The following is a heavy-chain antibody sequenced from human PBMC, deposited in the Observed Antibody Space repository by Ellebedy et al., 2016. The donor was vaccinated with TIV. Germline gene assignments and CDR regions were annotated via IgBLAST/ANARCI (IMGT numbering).Heavy chain of an antibody. Sequence: GESLKISCAASGFLFSSYGLHWVRQAPGKGLEWVAVISYDGSKRNYADSVKGPFPISRDNSKNTLSLQVNSLRHKDTALYFCARDKSPGDNWYFDLWGRGTLVTVSS. CDR2: ISYDGSKR. V-gene: IGHV3-30*03. CDR3: ARDKSPGDNWYFDL. J-gene: IGHJ2*01. CDR1: GFLFSSYG. D-gene: IGHD2-21*01.